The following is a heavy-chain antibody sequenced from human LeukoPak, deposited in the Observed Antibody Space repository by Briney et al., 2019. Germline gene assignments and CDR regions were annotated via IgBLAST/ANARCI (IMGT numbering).Heavy chain of an antibody. V-gene: IGHV3-43*01. Sequence: PGGSLRLSCAASGFTFDDYTMHWVRQAPGKGLEWVSLISWDGGSTYYADSVKGRFTISRDNSKNSLYLQMNSLRTEDTALYYCAKDHYGDYASYYMDVWGKGTTVTVSS. CDR3: AKDHYGDYASYYMDV. J-gene: IGHJ6*03. CDR2: ISWDGGST. D-gene: IGHD4-17*01. CDR1: GFTFDDYT.